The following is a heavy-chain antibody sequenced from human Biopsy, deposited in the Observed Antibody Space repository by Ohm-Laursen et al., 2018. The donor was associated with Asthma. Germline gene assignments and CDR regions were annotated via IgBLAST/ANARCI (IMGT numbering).Heavy chain of an antibody. D-gene: IGHD3-22*01. CDR2: IYSGGTS. Sequence: SLRLSCTASGFAVSRDHMFWVRQAPGKGLEWVSVIYSGGTSHTADSVRGRFTISRDYPKNTLYLQMHSLRAEDTAVYYCARGDSSNWSHYYFDYWGQGTLGTVSS. CDR3: ARGDSSNWSHYYFDY. CDR1: GFAVSRDH. V-gene: IGHV3-53*01. J-gene: IGHJ4*02.